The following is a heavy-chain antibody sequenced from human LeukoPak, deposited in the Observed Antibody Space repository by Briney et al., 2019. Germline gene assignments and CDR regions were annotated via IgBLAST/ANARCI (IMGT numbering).Heavy chain of an antibody. CDR2: ISSSNSTI. J-gene: IGHJ3*02. V-gene: IGHV3-48*01. CDR3: ARDKLWFGEPLGAFDI. D-gene: IGHD3-10*01. Sequence: GGSLRLSCAASGFTFSSYSMNWVRQAPGKGLEWVSYISSSNSTIYYADSVKGRFTISRDNAKNSLYLQMNSLRAEDTAVYYCARDKLWFGEPLGAFDIWGQGTMVTVSS. CDR1: GFTFSSYS.